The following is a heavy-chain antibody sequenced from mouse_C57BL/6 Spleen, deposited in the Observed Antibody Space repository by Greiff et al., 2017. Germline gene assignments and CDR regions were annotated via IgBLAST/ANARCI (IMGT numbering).Heavy chain of an antibody. Sequence: DVKLVESGGGLVKPGGSLKLSCAASGFTFSDYGMHWVRQAPEKGLEWVAYISSGSSTIYCADTVKGRVTISRDNAKNTLCLQMTSLRSEDTAMYYCAKWYRYFDVWGTGTTVTVSS. J-gene: IGHJ1*03. CDR2: ISSGSSTI. D-gene: IGHD1-3*01. CDR1: GFTFSDYG. V-gene: IGHV5-17*01. CDR3: AKWYRYFDV.